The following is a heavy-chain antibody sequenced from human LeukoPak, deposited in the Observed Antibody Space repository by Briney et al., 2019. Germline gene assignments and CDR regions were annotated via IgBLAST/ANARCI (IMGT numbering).Heavy chain of an antibody. J-gene: IGHJ4*02. CDR3: ARQQLSQLYYFDN. Sequence: SETLSLTCTVTGGSISSYYWRWLRQPPGKGLEWIGYIYYTGSTNYNPSLKSRVTISVDTSKNQFSLKLSSVTAADTAVYYCARQQLSQLYYFDNWGQGTLVTVSS. CDR2: IYYTGST. CDR1: GGSISSYY. D-gene: IGHD6-13*01. V-gene: IGHV4-59*01.